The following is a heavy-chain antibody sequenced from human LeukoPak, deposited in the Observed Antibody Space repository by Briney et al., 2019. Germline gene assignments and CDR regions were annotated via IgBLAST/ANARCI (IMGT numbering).Heavy chain of an antibody. Sequence: TLSLTCTVSGGSISSGGYFWSWIRQHPGKGLEWIGSISSSGSTIYSPSLKRRVTISVDTSKNQFSLNLSSVTAADTAVYYCARADNLNAFDYWGQGTRVTVS. J-gene: IGHJ4*02. D-gene: IGHD1-1*01. CDR2: ISSSGST. CDR3: ARADNLNAFDY. CDR1: GGSISSGGYF. V-gene: IGHV4-31*03.